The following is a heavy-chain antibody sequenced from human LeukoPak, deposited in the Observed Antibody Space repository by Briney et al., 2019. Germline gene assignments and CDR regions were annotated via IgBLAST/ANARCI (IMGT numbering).Heavy chain of an antibody. Sequence: AGGSLRLSCTASGFTFSTYWINWVRQSPGKVLVWVALINGDGSTTTHADSVKGRFTISRDNAKNTAYLQMNSLRDEDTAVYFCAREYAGSPDYWGQGTLVTVSA. CDR1: GFTFSTYW. CDR2: INGDGSTT. V-gene: IGHV3-74*03. D-gene: IGHD3-10*01. CDR3: AREYAGSPDY. J-gene: IGHJ4*02.